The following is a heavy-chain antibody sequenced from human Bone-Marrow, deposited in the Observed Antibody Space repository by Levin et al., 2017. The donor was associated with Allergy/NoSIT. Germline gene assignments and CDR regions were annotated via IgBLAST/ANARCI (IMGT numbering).Heavy chain of an antibody. CDR2: ISESGDHT. V-gene: IGHV3-23*01. D-gene: IGHD3-16*01. J-gene: IGHJ4*02. CDR3: AKGSWVDY. CDR1: GFTFSTYG. Sequence: GGSLRLSCEASGFTFSTYGMTWVRQAPGKGLEWVSVISESGDHTIYADSVKGRFTISRDNSKNTLFLEMNSLRVEDTAVYYCAKGSWVDYLGRGILVIVSS.